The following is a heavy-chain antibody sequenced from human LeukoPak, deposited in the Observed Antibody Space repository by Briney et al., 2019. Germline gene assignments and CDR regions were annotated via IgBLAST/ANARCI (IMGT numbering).Heavy chain of an antibody. CDR3: ARGGYYYGSGRRIPRGAFDY. D-gene: IGHD3-10*01. V-gene: IGHV4-30-2*01. Sequence: PSQTLSLTCTVSGGSISSGGYYWSWIRQPPGKGLEWIGYIYHSGSTYYNPSLKSRVTISVDTSKNQFSLKLSSVTAADTAVYYCARGGYYYGSGRRIPRGAFDYWGQGTLVTVSS. CDR1: GGSISSGGYY. CDR2: IYHSGST. J-gene: IGHJ4*02.